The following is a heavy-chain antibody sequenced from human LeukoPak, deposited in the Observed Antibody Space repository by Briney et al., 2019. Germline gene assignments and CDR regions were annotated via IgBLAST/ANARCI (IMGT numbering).Heavy chain of an antibody. CDR1: GGSISSGSYD. CDR2: IYTSGSM. Sequence: SQTLSLTCTVSGGSISSGSYDWYWIRQPAGKGLEWIGHIYTSGSMNYNPSLKSRVTISVDTSKNQFSLKLTSVTAADTAVYYCTKGRGIWGQGTLVTVSS. D-gene: IGHD3-10*01. CDR3: TKGRGI. J-gene: IGHJ4*02. V-gene: IGHV4-61*09.